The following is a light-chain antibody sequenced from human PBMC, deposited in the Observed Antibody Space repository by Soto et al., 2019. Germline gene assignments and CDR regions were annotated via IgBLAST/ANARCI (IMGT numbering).Light chain of an antibody. CDR3: QQSYSTPYT. Sequence: EIQMTQSPSSLSASVGDRVTITCRASQSISSYLNWYQQKPGKAPNLLIYAASNLRSGVPSRFSGSGSGTDFTLTISSLQPEDFATYYCQQSYSTPYTFGQGTKLEIK. V-gene: IGKV1-39*01. J-gene: IGKJ2*01. CDR2: AAS. CDR1: QSISSY.